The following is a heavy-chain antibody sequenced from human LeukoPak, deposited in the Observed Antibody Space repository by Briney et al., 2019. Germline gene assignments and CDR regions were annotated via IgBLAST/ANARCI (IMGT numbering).Heavy chain of an antibody. Sequence: GASVKVSCKVSGYTLTELSMHWVRQAPGKGLEWMGGFDPEDGETIYAQKFQGRVTMTEDTSTDTAYMELSSLRSEDTAVYYCATRGIVVVPAAIGDWFDPWGQGTLVTVSS. J-gene: IGHJ5*02. CDR1: GYTLTELS. CDR3: ATRGIVVVPAAIGDWFDP. CDR2: FDPEDGET. V-gene: IGHV1-24*01. D-gene: IGHD2-2*02.